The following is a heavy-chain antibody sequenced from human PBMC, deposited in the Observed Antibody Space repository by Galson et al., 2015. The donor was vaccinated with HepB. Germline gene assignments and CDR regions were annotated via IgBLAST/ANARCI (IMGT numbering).Heavy chain of an antibody. Sequence: SLRLSCAASGFTFTDAWVSWVRQAPGKGLEWVSRIKSKTFGGTVDYATPVKGRFTISRDDSKHTLSLLMNSLKTEDTAVYYCTTTVRPEDFIDYWGQGTLVTVSS. CDR1: GFTFTDAW. CDR3: TTTVRPEDFIDY. J-gene: IGHJ4*02. V-gene: IGHV3-15*01. D-gene: IGHD1-14*01. CDR2: IKSKTFGGTV.